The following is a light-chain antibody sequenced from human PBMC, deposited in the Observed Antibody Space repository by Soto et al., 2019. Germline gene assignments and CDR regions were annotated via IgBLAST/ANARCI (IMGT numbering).Light chain of an antibody. V-gene: IGKV3-15*01. CDR2: GAS. Sequence: EIGMTQSPATLSVSPGERATLSCRASQSVNSKLAWYRQKFGQAPRLLIYGASTRATGIPARFSGSGSGTEFTLTISSLQSEDFAVYYCQQYNNWPPTWTFGQGTKVDIK. CDR1: QSVNSK. J-gene: IGKJ1*01. CDR3: QQYNNWPPTWT.